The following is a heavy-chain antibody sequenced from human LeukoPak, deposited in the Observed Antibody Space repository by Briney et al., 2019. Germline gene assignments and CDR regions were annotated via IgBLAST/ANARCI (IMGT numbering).Heavy chain of an antibody. CDR1: GYTFTSYG. CDR3: ATASTVTTERGSVVRAFDI. CDR2: MNPNSGNT. Sequence: ASVKVSCKASGYTFTSYGISWVRQATGQGLEWMGWMNPNSGNTGYAQKFQGRVTMTRNTSISTAYMELSSLRSEDTAVYYCATASTVTTERGSVVRAFDIWGQGTMVTVSS. D-gene: IGHD4-17*01. V-gene: IGHV1-8*02. J-gene: IGHJ3*02.